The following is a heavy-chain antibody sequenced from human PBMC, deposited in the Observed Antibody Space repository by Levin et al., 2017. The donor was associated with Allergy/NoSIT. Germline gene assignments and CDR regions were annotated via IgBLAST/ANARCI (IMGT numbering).Heavy chain of an antibody. CDR1: GFTFSSYA. CDR3: ARAGPSQQLEIRFDP. D-gene: IGHD6-13*01. V-gene: IGHV3-30-3*01. J-gene: IGHJ5*02. CDR2: ISYDGSNK. Sequence: PGGSLRLSCAASGFTFSSYAMHWVRQAPGKGLEWVAVISYDGSNKYYADSVKGRFTISRDNSKNTLYLQMNSLRAEDTAVYYCARAGPSQQLEIRFDPWGQGTLVTVSS.